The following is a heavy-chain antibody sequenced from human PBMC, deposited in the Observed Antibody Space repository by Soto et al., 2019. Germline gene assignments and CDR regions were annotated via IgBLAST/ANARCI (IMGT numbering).Heavy chain of an antibody. J-gene: IGHJ4*02. CDR1: GGSISSYY. Sequence: QVQLQESGPGLVKPSETLSLTCTVSGGSISSYYWSWIRQPPGKGLEWIGYIYYSGSTNSNPSLKRRATISVDTSKNQFSLKLSSVTAADTAVYYCARGYGDYVSDYWGQGTLVTVSS. CDR3: ARGYGDYVSDY. CDR2: IYYSGST. D-gene: IGHD4-17*01. V-gene: IGHV4-59*01.